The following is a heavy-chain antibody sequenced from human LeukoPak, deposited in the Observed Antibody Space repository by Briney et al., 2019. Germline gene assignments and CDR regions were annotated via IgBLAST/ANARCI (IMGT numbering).Heavy chain of an antibody. CDR3: ARAGVVPAAINRAFDI. Sequence: SETLSLTCTASGGSISSYYWSWIRQPPGKGLEWIGYIYFNGDTYYSPSLKSRVSISVDTSKNQFSLKLSSVTAADTAVYYCARAGVVPAAINRAFDIWGQGSVVTVS. V-gene: IGHV4-59*06. D-gene: IGHD2-2*02. J-gene: IGHJ3*02. CDR2: IYFNGDT. CDR1: GGSISSYY.